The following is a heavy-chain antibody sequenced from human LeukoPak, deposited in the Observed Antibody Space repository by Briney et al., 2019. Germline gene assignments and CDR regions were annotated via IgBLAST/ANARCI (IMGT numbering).Heavy chain of an antibody. CDR3: VSYNNDRNGFDP. Sequence: ASVKVSCNXSGNTFTSHYMHWVRQAPGQGLERMGIIRPTDGRTTYSQKFQGRLTMTRDTSTNTVYMELSRLRFEDTAVYYCVSYNNDRNGFDPWGQGTVVTVSS. D-gene: IGHD3-10*01. CDR2: IRPTDGRT. V-gene: IGHV1-46*01. CDR1: GNTFTSHY. J-gene: IGHJ5*02.